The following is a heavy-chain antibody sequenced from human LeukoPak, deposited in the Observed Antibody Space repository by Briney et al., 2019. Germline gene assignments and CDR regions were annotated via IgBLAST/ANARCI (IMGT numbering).Heavy chain of an antibody. CDR3: ARVYYDSSGYLILDY. CDR1: GGSISSGSYY. CDR2: IYTSGST. D-gene: IGHD3-22*01. Sequence: SETLSLTCTVSGGSISSGSYYWSWTRQPAGKGLEWIGRIYTSGSTNYNPSLKSRVTISADTSKNQFSLKLSSVTAADTAVYYCARVYYDSSGYLILDYWGQGTLVTVSS. V-gene: IGHV4-61*02. J-gene: IGHJ4*02.